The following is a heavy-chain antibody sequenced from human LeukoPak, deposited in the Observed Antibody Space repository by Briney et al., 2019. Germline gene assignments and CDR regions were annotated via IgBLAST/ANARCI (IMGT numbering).Heavy chain of an antibody. V-gene: IGHV3-48*03. CDR3: ARSVDSWSRMDV. Sequence: GGSLRLSCAASGFTFSSYEMNWVRQAPGKGLEWVSYISSSGSTIYYADSVKGRFTISRDNAKNSLYLQMNSLRAEDAAVYYCARSVDSWSRMDVWGQGTRVTVSS. CDR2: ISSSGSTI. J-gene: IGHJ6*02. CDR1: GFTFSSYE. D-gene: IGHD4-11*01.